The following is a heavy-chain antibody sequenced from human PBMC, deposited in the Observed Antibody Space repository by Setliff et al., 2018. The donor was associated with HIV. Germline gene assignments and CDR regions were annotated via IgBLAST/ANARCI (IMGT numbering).Heavy chain of an antibody. D-gene: IGHD6-19*01. V-gene: IGHV4-39*01. Sequence: PSETLSLTCTVSGGSISSSSYYWGWIRQPPGKGLEWIGSIYYSGSTYYNPSLKSRVTISVDTSKNQFSLKLSSVTAADTAVYYCARHKYLGSSGWYIAWFDPWGQGTLVTVSS. CDR1: GGSISSSSYY. CDR3: ARHKYLGSSGWYIAWFDP. CDR2: IYYSGST. J-gene: IGHJ5*02.